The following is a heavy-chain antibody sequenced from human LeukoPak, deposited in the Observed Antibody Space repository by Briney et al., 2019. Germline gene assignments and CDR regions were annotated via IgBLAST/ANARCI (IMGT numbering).Heavy chain of an antibody. J-gene: IGHJ4*02. CDR2: IYYSGST. CDR3: ARQGFVLRYFDWLLASHYYFDY. CDR1: GGSISSYY. D-gene: IGHD3-9*01. V-gene: IGHV4-59*08. Sequence: SETLSLTCTVSGGSISSYYWSWIRQPPGKGLEWIGYIYYSGSTNYNPSLKSRVTISVDTSKNQFSLKLSSVTAADTAVYYCARQGFVLRYFDWLLASHYYFDYWGQGTLVTVSS.